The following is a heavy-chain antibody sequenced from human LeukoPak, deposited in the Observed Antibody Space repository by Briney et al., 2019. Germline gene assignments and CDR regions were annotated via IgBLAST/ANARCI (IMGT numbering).Heavy chain of an antibody. CDR1: GGSISSYY. V-gene: IGHV4-59*08. CDR3: AMTPIGYCSSTSCYTFDY. J-gene: IGHJ4*02. CDR2: IYYSGST. D-gene: IGHD2-2*02. Sequence: SETLSLTCTVSGGSISSYYWSWIRQPPGKGLEWIGYIYYSGSTNYNPSLKSRVTISVDMSKNQFSLKLSSVTAADTAVYYCAMTPIGYCSSTSCYTFDYWGQGTLVTVSS.